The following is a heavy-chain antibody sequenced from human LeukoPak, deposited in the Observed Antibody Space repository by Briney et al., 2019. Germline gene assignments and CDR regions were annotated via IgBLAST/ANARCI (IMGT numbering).Heavy chain of an antibody. J-gene: IGHJ4*02. Sequence: PSETLSLTCTVSGGSISSYYWSWIRQPPGKGLEWIGYIYYTGSTNYNPSLKTRVIISVDTSKNQISLKLSSVTAADTAVYYCARDVLAYCGGDCYSGYFDYWGQGTLVTVSS. CDR3: ARDVLAYCGGDCYSGYFDY. CDR1: GGSISSYY. V-gene: IGHV4-59*01. CDR2: IYYTGST. D-gene: IGHD2-21*02.